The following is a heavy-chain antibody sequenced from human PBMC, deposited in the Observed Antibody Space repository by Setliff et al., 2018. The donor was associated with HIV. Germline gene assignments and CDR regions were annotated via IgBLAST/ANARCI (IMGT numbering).Heavy chain of an antibody. Sequence: GASVKVSCKASGYTFTGYYMHWVRQAPGQGLEWMGWVNPNTGGTVYAQKFQGRVTMTRDTSISTAYMELSSLGSDDTAVFYCALSSLAAAGGSFDHWGQGTLVTVSS. CDR1: GYTFTGYY. D-gene: IGHD6-13*01. J-gene: IGHJ4*02. CDR2: VNPNTGGT. V-gene: IGHV1-2*02. CDR3: ALSSLAAAGGSFDH.